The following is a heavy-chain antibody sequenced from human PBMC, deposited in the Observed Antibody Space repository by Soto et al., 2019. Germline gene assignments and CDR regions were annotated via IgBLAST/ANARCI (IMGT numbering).Heavy chain of an antibody. D-gene: IGHD3-16*01. CDR2: IYHGGTT. Sequence: QVQLQESGPGLVMPSGTLSLTCAVSGASISSTDWWNWVRQPPGKGLEWIGEIYHGGTTIYNPSLKSRVTMSPDESKNHFSLKLPSVTAADTAVYYCARDFKAPNDAWAFDYWGQGTLVTVSS. V-gene: IGHV4-4*02. CDR1: GASISSTDW. CDR3: ARDFKAPNDAWAFDY. J-gene: IGHJ4*02.